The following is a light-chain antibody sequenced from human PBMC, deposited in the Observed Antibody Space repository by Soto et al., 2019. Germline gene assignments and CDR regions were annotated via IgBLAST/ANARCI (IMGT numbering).Light chain of an antibody. V-gene: IGKV3-15*01. J-gene: IGKJ2*01. CDR3: QQYNNWPPYT. CDR2: GAS. Sequence: EIVMTQSPATLSVSPGERATLSCRASQSVSSNLAWYQQKPGQDPRLLIYGASTRATGIPARFSGSGSVTEFTLTISSLQSEDFAVYYCQQYNNWPPYTFGQGTKLEIK. CDR1: QSVSSN.